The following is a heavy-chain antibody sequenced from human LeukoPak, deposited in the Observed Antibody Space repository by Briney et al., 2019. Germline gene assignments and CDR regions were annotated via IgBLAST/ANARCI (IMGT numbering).Heavy chain of an antibody. Sequence: SETLSLTCTVSGGSVSSGRYYWGWVRQPPGRGLEWLGYISYSGSTNYNPSLKSRVTISVDTSKTQFSLKLSSVTAAETAVYYCAREVGIRDYYYGMDVCGQGPTVTVSS. CDR1: GGSVSSGRYY. CDR3: AREVGIRDYYYGMDV. CDR2: ISYSGST. D-gene: IGHD1-1*01. V-gene: IGHV4-61*01. J-gene: IGHJ6*02.